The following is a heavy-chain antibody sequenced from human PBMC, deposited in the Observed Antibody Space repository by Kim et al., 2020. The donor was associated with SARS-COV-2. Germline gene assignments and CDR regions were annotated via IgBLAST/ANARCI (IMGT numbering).Heavy chain of an antibody. J-gene: IGHJ4*02. V-gene: IGHV3-11*06. D-gene: IGHD2-2*01. CDR3: ARRVVVVPAAKASHFDY. Sequence: VKGRFTISRDNAKNSLYLQMNSLIAEDTAVYYCARRVVVVPAAKASHFDYWGQGTLVTVSS.